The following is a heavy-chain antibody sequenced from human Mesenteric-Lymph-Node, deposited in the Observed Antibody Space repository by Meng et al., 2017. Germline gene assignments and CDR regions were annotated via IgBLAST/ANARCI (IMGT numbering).Heavy chain of an antibody. CDR3: AKDGGVGFTDFDH. D-gene: IGHD3-16*01. Sequence: VQLRESGGGVGQPGRSLRPSCVASGFTLASSAMHWVRQAPGKGLERVTVVSSYVNNKYYADSVKGRFTISRDNSKNTLFLEMNSLRPEDTAVYYCAKDGGVGFTDFDHWSQGTLVTVSS. CDR1: GFTLASSA. J-gene: IGHJ4*02. CDR2: VSSYVNNK. V-gene: IGHV3-30*01.